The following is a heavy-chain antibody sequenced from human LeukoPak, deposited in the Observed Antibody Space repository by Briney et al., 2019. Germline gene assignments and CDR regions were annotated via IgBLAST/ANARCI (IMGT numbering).Heavy chain of an antibody. CDR3: ARGDDYGDYVFDY. D-gene: IGHD4-17*01. J-gene: IGHJ4*02. CDR1: GGSISGYY. CDR2: IYYSGST. V-gene: IGHV4-59*01. Sequence: SETLSLTCTVSGGSISGYYWSWIRQPPGKGLEWIGYIYYSGSTNYNPSLKSRVTISVDTSKNQFSLKLSSVTAADTAVYYCARGDDYGDYVFDYWGQGTLVTVSS.